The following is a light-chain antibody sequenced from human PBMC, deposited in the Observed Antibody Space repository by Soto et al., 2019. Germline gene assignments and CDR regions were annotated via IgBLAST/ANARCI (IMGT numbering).Light chain of an antibody. CDR1: QSINNW. CDR2: DAS. V-gene: IGKV1-5*01. J-gene: IGKJ2*01. CDR3: QHYISYSYT. Sequence: DIQMTQSPSTLSASVGDRVTITCRASQSINNWLAWYQQKPGKAPKVLIYDASTLDIGVPSRFSGSGFGTEFSLTISSLQPDDFATFYCQHYISYSYTFGQGTKLEVK.